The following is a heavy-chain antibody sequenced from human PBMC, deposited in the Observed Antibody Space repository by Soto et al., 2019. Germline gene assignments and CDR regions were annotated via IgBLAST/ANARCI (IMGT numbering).Heavy chain of an antibody. J-gene: IGHJ6*02. D-gene: IGHD3-10*01. CDR3: ARYKLWFLRFQQGSYHYGFDV. CDR1: GFTFSSYS. Sequence: EVQLVESGGGLVKPGGSLRLSCAASGFTFSSYSMNWVRQAPGKGLEWVSSVSSSSSYIYYADSVKGRFTISRDNAKNSLSLHMNILKAEDTAVNYCARYKLWFLRFQQGSYHYGFDVWGQGTTVTVS. CDR2: VSSSSSYI. V-gene: IGHV3-21*01.